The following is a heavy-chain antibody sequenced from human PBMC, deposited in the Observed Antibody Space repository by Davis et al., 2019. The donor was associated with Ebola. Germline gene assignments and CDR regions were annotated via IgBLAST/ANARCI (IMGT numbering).Heavy chain of an antibody. Sequence: GESLKISCAASGFTFSSYDMHWVRQGTGKGLEWVSAFGTAGDTYYPGSVKGRFTISRENAKTSLYLQMNSLIAEDTAVYYCARVRFGDTAVDYWGQGTLVTVSS. CDR2: FGTAGDT. V-gene: IGHV3-13*01. CDR3: ARVRFGDTAVDY. CDR1: GFTFSSYD. J-gene: IGHJ4*02. D-gene: IGHD5-18*01.